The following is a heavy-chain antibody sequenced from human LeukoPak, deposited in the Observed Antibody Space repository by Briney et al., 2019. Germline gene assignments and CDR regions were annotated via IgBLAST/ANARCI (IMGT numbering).Heavy chain of an antibody. CDR1: GGSFSGYY. Sequence: PSETLSLTCAVYGGSFSGYYWSWIRQPPGKGLEWIGEINHSGSTNYNPSLKSRVTISVGTSKNQFSLKLSSVTAADTAVYYCARTRRPMVRGVIIPENWFDPWGQGTLVTVSS. CDR2: INHSGST. V-gene: IGHV4-34*01. D-gene: IGHD3-10*01. J-gene: IGHJ5*02. CDR3: ARTRRPMVRGVIIPENWFDP.